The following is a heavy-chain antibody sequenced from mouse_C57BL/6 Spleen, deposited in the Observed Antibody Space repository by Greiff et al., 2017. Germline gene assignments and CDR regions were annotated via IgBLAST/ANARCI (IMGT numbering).Heavy chain of an antibody. J-gene: IGHJ2*01. CDR3: ASNHGSSFDY. CDR1: GFSLTSYG. D-gene: IGHD1-1*01. CDR2: IWSGGST. V-gene: IGHV2-2*01. Sequence: VKLVESGPGLVQPSQSLSITCTVSGFSLTSYGVHWVRQSPGKGLEWLGVIWSGGSTDYNAAFISRLSNSKHNSKSQVFFKMNSLQADDTAIYYCASNHGSSFDYWGPGTTLTVSS.